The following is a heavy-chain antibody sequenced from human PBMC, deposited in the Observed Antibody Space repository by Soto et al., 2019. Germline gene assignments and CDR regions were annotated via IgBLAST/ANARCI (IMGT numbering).Heavy chain of an antibody. CDR1: GGSISSSSYY. V-gene: IGHV4-39*07. D-gene: IGHD3-10*01. J-gene: IGHJ3*02. CDR2: IYYSGST. Sequence: SETLSLTCTVSGGSISSSSYYWGWIRQPPGKGLEWIGSIYYSGSTYYNPSLKSRVTISVDTSKNQFSLKLSSVTAADTAVYYCARVPMEFGELKVVLDAFDIWGQGTMVTVSS. CDR3: ARVPMEFGELKVVLDAFDI.